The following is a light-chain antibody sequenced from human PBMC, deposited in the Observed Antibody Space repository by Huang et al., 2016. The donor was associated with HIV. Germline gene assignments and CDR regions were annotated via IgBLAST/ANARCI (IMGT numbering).Light chain of an antibody. CDR3: QHYNNWPPWT. Sequence: IVMTQSPVTLSVSPGERATLSCRASAGVSNNVAWYQQRPCQTPRLLIHGASARHTGVPAKVSGRGAGTEFTLTITNLQPEDSAVYYCQHYNNWPPWTFGPGTQVEI. CDR1: AGVSNN. V-gene: IGKV3D-15*01. J-gene: IGKJ1*01. CDR2: GAS.